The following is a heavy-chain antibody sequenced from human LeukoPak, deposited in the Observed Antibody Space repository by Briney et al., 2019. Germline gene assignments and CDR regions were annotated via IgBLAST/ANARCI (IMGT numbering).Heavy chain of an antibody. D-gene: IGHD3-22*01. CDR1: GFTFDDYA. J-gene: IGHJ4*02. CDR3: AKDHYYDSSGPLDC. CDR2: ISWNSGSI. Sequence: GGSLRLSCAASGFTFDDYAMHWVRQAPGKGLEWVSGISWNSGSIGYADSVKGRFTISRDNAKNSLYLQMNSLRAEDTALYYCAKDHYYDSSGPLDCWGQGTLVTVSS. V-gene: IGHV3-9*01.